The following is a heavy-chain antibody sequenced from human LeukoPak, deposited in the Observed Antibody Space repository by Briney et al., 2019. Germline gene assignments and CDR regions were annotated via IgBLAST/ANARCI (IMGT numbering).Heavy chain of an antibody. CDR2: IRYDGSKK. J-gene: IGHJ4*02. D-gene: IGHD3-9*01. V-gene: IGHV3-30*02. Sequence: GRSLRLSCAASGFTFSNYGMHWVRQAPGKGLEWVAFIRYDGSKKYYADSVKGRFTISRDNSKNTLYLQMNSLRAEDTAMYYCANGPHYNILTGFYKVRSHLDYWGQGTLVTVSS. CDR1: GFTFSNYG. CDR3: ANGPHYNILTGFYKVRSHLDY.